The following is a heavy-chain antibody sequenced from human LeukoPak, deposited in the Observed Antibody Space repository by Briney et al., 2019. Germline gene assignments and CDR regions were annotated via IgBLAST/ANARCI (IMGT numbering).Heavy chain of an antibody. D-gene: IGHD6-13*01. CDR1: GFTFDDYG. CDR2: INWNGGST. J-gene: IGHJ4*02. V-gene: IGHV3-20*04. Sequence: GGSLRLSCAASGFTFDDYGMSWVRQAPGKGLEWVSGINWNGGSTGYADSVKGRFTISRDNSKNTLYLQMNSLRAEDTAVYYCASRLAAAGTHYFDYWGQGTLVTVSS. CDR3: ASRLAAAGTHYFDY.